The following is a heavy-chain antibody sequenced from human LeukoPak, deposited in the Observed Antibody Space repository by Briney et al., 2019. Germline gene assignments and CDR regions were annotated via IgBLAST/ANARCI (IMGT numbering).Heavy chain of an antibody. V-gene: IGHV3-23*01. Sequence: GGSLRLSCAASGFTFSSYAMSWVRQAPGKGLEWVSAISGSGGSTYYADSVKGRFTISRDNAKNSLYLQMNSLRAEDTALYHCARGYCSSTSCYVGWFDPWGQGTPVTVSS. J-gene: IGHJ5*02. CDR3: ARGYCSSTSCYVGWFDP. D-gene: IGHD2-2*01. CDR2: ISGSGGST. CDR1: GFTFSSYA.